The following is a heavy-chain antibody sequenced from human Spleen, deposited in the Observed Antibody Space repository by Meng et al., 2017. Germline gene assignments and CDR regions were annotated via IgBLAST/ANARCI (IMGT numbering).Heavy chain of an antibody. Sequence: GGSLRLSCAASGFTFSSYAMSWVRQAPGKGLEWVSGISGSGGSTYYADSVKGRFTISRDNSKNTLYLQMNSLRAEDTALYYCAKGGHFGSGSYYQLDYWGQGTLVTVSS. V-gene: IGHV3-23*01. J-gene: IGHJ4*02. CDR1: GFTFSSYA. CDR2: ISGSGGST. CDR3: AKGGHFGSGSYYQLDY. D-gene: IGHD3-10*01.